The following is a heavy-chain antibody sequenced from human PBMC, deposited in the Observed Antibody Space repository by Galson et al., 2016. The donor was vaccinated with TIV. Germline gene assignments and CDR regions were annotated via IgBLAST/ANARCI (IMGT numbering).Heavy chain of an antibody. CDR2: INPNSGDT. Sequence: SVKVSCKASGYTFAGYYLHWVRQAPGQGLEWMGWINPNSGDTNYAQMFQGRVTMTRDTSINTAYMEVRRLRSDDTAVYYCARGLVVLEWLLYGDRWGQGTLVTVSS. V-gene: IGHV1-2*02. J-gene: IGHJ5*02. CDR3: ARGLVVLEWLLYGDR. D-gene: IGHD3-3*01. CDR1: GYTFAGYY.